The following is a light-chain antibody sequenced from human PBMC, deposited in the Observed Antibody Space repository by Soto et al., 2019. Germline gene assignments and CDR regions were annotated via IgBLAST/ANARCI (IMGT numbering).Light chain of an antibody. CDR1: SSDVGAYDY. J-gene: IGLJ1*01. CDR3: SSYTSSSNNYV. CDR2: EVS. V-gene: IGLV2-14*03. Sequence: QSVLTQPASVSGSPGQSIAISCIGTSSDVGAYDYVSWYQQHPDRAPKLMIYEVSNRPSGVSNRFSGSKSVNTATLTISGLQAEDEADYYCSSYTSSSNNYVFGTGTKVTVL.